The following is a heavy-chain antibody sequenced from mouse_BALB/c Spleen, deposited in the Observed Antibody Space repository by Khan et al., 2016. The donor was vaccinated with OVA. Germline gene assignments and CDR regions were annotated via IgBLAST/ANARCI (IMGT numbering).Heavy chain of an antibody. J-gene: IGHJ2*01. CDR2: TNPTNGRT. CDR1: GYTFTSYW. Sequence: QVQLQQSGAELVKAGASVKMSCKASGYTFTSYWMHWVKQRLGQGLEWFAETNPTNGRTYYTEKFKSKATLTVDQSSNTASMLISGPTFDDSAVCDCARIKKVVATCFDYWGQGTTLAVSS. V-gene: IGHV1S81*02. CDR3: ARIKKVVATCFDY. D-gene: IGHD1-1*01.